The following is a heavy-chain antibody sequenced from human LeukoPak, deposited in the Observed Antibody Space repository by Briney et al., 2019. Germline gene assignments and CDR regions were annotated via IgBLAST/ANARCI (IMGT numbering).Heavy chain of an antibody. V-gene: IGHV1-18*01. D-gene: IGHD3-3*02. Sequence: GASVKVSCKASGYTFTSYGISWVRQAPRPGLEWMGWISGKNGNTDYAQKFQGRVTMTTDTSTSTAYMELRSLRSDDTAVYYCARTPLAYYFGMDVWGQGTTVTVSS. CDR3: ARTPLAYYFGMDV. CDR2: ISGKNGNT. CDR1: GYTFTSYG. J-gene: IGHJ6*02.